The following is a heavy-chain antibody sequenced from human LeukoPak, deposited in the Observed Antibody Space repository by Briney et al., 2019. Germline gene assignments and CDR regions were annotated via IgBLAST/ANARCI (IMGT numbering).Heavy chain of an antibody. V-gene: IGHV4-38-2*02. CDR3: ARDGGIASRPGY. D-gene: IGHD6-6*01. CDR2: IYHSGST. CDR1: GYSISSGYY. Sequence: SETLSLTCIVSGYSISSGYYWGWIRQPPGQGLEWIGSIYHSGSTYYNTSLKSRVTISVDTSKNQFSLKLSSVTAADTAVYYCARDGGIASRPGYWGQGTLVTVSS. J-gene: IGHJ4*02.